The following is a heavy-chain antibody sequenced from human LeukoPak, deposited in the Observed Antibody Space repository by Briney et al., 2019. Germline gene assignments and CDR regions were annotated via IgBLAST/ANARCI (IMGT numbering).Heavy chain of an antibody. CDR3: ARSGGTSTDYYYYYGMDV. J-gene: IGHJ6*04. CDR1: GFTISSYS. D-gene: IGHD3-16*01. V-gene: IGHV3-21*01. CDR2: ISSSSSYI. Sequence: GGSLRLSCAASGFTISSYSMNWVRQAPGKGLEWVSSISSSSSYIYYADSMKGRFTISRDNAKNSLYLQMNSLRAEDTAVYYCARSGGTSTDYYYYYGMDVWGKGTTVTVSS.